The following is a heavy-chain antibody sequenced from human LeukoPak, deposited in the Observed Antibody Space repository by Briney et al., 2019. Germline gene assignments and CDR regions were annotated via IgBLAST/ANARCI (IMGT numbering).Heavy chain of an antibody. D-gene: IGHD4-17*01. Sequence: ASVKVSCKASGYTFTGYYMHWVRQAPGQGLEWMGWINPNSGGTNYAQKFQGRVTMTRDTSISTAYMELSRLRSDDTAVYYCARGSARYGDYEYYFDYWGQGTLVTVSS. CDR1: GYTFTGYY. V-gene: IGHV1-2*02. CDR3: ARGSARYGDYEYYFDY. CDR2: INPNSGGT. J-gene: IGHJ4*02.